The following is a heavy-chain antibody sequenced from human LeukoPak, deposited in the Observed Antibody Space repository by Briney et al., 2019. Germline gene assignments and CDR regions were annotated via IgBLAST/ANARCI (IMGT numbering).Heavy chain of an antibody. CDR1: GFTFTTYG. V-gene: IGHV3-30*19. Sequence: GGSLRLSCAASGFTFTTYGMHWVRQAPGKGLEWVACIYPDGNNKDYADSVKGRFIISRDNSKNILFLQMNSLRAADTAVYYCARDIGPNRDGYANDAFDIWGQGTMVTVSS. CDR2: IYPDGNNK. J-gene: IGHJ3*02. D-gene: IGHD5-24*01. CDR3: ARDIGPNRDGYANDAFDI.